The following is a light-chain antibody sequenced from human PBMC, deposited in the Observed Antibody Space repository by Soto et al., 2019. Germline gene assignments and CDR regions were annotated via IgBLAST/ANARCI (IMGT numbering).Light chain of an antibody. CDR1: SSNIGRNT. CDR2: SSD. CDR3: TALDDGRYVWA. V-gene: IGLV1-44*01. J-gene: IGLJ3*02. Sequence: QSVLTQPPSASGTPGQRVTISCSGSSSNIGRNTVKWYRQLPGTAPKLLIGSSDQRPSGVPDRFSGSQSGTSASLAISGLQAEDEAYYICTALDDGRYVWAFVVGTKLTVL.